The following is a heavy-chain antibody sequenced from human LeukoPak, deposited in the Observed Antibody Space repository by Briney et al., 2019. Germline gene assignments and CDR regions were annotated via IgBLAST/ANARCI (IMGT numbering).Heavy chain of an antibody. CDR3: AKWGVIAVAGSNWFDP. V-gene: IGHV4-34*01. D-gene: IGHD6-19*01. CDR2: INHSGST. CDR1: GGSFSGYY. J-gene: IGHJ5*02. Sequence: SETLSLTCAVYGGSFSGYYWSWIRQPPGKGLEWIGEINHSGSTNYNPSLKSRVTISVDTSKNQFSLKLSSVTAADTAVYYCAKWGVIAVAGSNWFDPWGQGTLVTVSS.